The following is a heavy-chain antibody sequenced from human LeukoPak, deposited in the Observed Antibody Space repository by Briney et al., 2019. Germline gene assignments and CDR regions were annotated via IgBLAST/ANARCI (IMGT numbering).Heavy chain of an antibody. Sequence: SSETLSLTCTVSGGSISSYYWSWIRQPPGKGLEWIGYIYYSGSTNYNPSLKSRVTISVDTSKNQFSLKLSSVTAAETAVYYCARVRATYYYDSSGYYPDYWGQGTLVTVSS. CDR1: GGSISSYY. V-gene: IGHV4-59*01. D-gene: IGHD3-22*01. J-gene: IGHJ4*02. CDR2: IYYSGST. CDR3: ARVRATYYYDSSGYYPDY.